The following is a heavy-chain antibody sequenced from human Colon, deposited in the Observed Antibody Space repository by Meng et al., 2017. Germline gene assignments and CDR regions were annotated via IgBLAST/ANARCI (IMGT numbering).Heavy chain of an antibody. J-gene: IGHJ4*02. Sequence: QITLKESGPNLVKPTQTLTLTCTFSGFSLDTRGVAVAWIRQPPGKALQWLAMIYWDDDKRYSPSLKSRLTITKDTSKNQVVLTMTNMDPVDTATYYCAHRHPGGPVDYWGQGTLVTVSS. CDR2: IYWDDDK. CDR3: AHRHPGGPVDY. D-gene: IGHD3-16*01. CDR1: GFSLDTRGVA. V-gene: IGHV2-5*02.